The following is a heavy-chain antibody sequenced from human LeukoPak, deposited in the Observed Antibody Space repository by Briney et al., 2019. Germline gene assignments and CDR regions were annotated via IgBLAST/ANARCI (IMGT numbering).Heavy chain of an antibody. CDR1: GFTFSSYA. J-gene: IGHJ4*02. Sequence: GGSLRLSCAASGFTFSSYAMSWVRQAPGKGLEWVSAISGSGGSIYYADSVKGRFTISRDNSKNTLYLQMNSLRAEDTAIYYCAKRTIAAAGSFDYWGQGTLVTVSS. CDR2: ISGSGGSI. V-gene: IGHV3-23*01. CDR3: AKRTIAAAGSFDY. D-gene: IGHD6-13*01.